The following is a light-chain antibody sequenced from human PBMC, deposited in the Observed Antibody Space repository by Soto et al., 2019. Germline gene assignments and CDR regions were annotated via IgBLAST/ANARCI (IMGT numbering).Light chain of an antibody. CDR2: DAS. CDR3: QQYDNWPRT. V-gene: IGKV3-15*01. Sequence: EKVMTQSPGTLSVSPGERAALSCRASQSVRSNLAWYQQKPGQPPRLLIYDASTRATGIPSRFSGSGSGTEFTLTISSLKSEDFAVYYCQQYDNWPRTFGQGTKVDIK. CDR1: QSVRSN. J-gene: IGKJ1*01.